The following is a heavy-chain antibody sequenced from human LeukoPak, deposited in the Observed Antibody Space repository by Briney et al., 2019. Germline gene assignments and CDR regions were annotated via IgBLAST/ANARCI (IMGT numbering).Heavy chain of an antibody. J-gene: IGHJ5*02. Sequence: PSETLSLTCTVSGGSISSYYWSWIRQPPGKGLEWIGYIYYSGSTNYNPSLKSRVTISVDTSKNQFSLKLSSVTAADTAVYYCARTVRDGYNNELDPWGQGTLVTVSS. V-gene: IGHV4-59*12. D-gene: IGHD5-24*01. CDR2: IYYSGST. CDR1: GGSISSYY. CDR3: ARTVRDGYNNELDP.